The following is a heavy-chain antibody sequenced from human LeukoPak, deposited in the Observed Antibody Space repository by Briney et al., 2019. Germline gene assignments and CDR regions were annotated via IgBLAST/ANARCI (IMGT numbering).Heavy chain of an antibody. CDR2: IYTSGSI. Sequence: TSETLSLTCSVSGGSIRNYFWSWIRQPAGKGLEWIGRIYTSGSIDYKPSLRSRVTMSVDTSRNQFSLKLTSVTAADTAVYYCARVYRNVVVVTAMAYWYFDLWGRGTLVTVSS. V-gene: IGHV4-4*07. D-gene: IGHD2-21*02. CDR1: GGSIRNYF. CDR3: ARVYRNVVVVTAMAYWYFDL. J-gene: IGHJ2*01.